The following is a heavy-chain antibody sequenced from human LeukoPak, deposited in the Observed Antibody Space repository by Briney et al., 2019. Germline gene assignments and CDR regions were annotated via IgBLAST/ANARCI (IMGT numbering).Heavy chain of an antibody. CDR1: GGSISSHY. Sequence: SETLSLACTVSGGSISSHYWSWIRQPPGKGLEWIGYIYYSGSTNYNPSLKSRVTISVDTSKNQFSLKLSSVTAADTAVYYCARVSGYSSSWYPHFDYWGQGTLVTVSS. J-gene: IGHJ4*02. CDR3: ARVSGYSSSWYPHFDY. D-gene: IGHD6-13*01. V-gene: IGHV4-59*11. CDR2: IYYSGST.